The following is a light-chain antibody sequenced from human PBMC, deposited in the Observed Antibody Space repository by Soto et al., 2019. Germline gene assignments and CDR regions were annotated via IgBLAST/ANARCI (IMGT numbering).Light chain of an antibody. CDR3: QQYDNWPLT. CDR1: QSVSSN. Sequence: IVMTQSPVTLSVSPGEIATLSCRASQSVSSNLAWYQQRPGQAPRLLMYAASTPATGIPARFSGSGSGTEFSLTSSGLHSVEFVVYFCQQYDNWPLTFGGGTKVEMK. V-gene: IGKV3-15*01. CDR2: AAS. J-gene: IGKJ4*01.